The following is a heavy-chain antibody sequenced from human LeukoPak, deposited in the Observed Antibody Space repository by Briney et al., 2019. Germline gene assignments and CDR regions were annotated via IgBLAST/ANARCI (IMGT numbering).Heavy chain of an antibody. V-gene: IGHV3-48*03. CDR1: GFTVSSFE. CDR3: AELGITMIGGV. Sequence: GGSLRLSCEASGFTVSSFEINWVRQALGKGLEWVSYISSSGGTMDYADSVKGRFTVSRDNGKNSLYLQMNSLRAEDTAVYYCAELGITMIGGVWGKGTTVTISS. J-gene: IGHJ6*04. D-gene: IGHD3-10*02. CDR2: ISSSGGTM.